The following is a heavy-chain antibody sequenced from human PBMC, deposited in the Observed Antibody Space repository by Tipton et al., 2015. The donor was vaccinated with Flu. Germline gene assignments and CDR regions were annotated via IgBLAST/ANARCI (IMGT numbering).Heavy chain of an antibody. Sequence: QLVQSGGGVVQPGRSLRLSCAASGFSFSTYAMHWVRQAPGKGLEWVAVLSFDGTKKNHADSVKGRFTISRDTSKNTLYLQMNSLTAEDTAVYYCARDDRPNDYGDHFDYWGQGTLVTVSS. CDR3: ARDDRPNDYGDHFDY. CDR1: GFSFSTYA. J-gene: IGHJ4*02. D-gene: IGHD4-17*01. CDR2: LSFDGTKK. V-gene: IGHV3-30-3*01.